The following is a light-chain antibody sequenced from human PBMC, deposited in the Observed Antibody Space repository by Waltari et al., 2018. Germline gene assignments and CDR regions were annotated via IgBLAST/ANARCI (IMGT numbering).Light chain of an antibody. CDR3: QQSYTTPIT. J-gene: IGKJ5*01. CDR1: RRIMHY. V-gene: IGKV1-39*01. Sequence: DIQMTQSPSSLSASVGDRVTITFRASRRIMHYVSWYQQKPGKAPKFLIYGASALQSGVPSRFSGSGSGTEFTLTISSLQPDDSATYYCQQSYTTPITFGQGTRLEIK. CDR2: GAS.